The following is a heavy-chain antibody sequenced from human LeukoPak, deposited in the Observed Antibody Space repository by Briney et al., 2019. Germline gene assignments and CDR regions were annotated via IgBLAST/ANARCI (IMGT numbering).Heavy chain of an antibody. CDR2: IYYDGSSK. J-gene: IGHJ2*01. V-gene: IGHV3-30*02. CDR1: GFTFSNYG. CDR3: AGSDTTGYIPREWDYWYFDL. Sequence: GGSLRLSCAASGFTFSNYGIHWVRQAPGKGLEWVAFIYYDGSSKYYADSVKGRFTISRDNSKNTVYLQMNSLRAEDTAVYYCAGSDTTGYIPREWDYWYFDLWGRGTLVTVSS. D-gene: IGHD1-1*01.